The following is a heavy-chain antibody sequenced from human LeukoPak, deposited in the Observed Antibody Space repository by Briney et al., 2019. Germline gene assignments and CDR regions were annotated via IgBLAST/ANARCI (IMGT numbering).Heavy chain of an antibody. CDR3: ARDGVGDAFDI. CDR2: INPNSGGI. D-gene: IGHD3-10*01. CDR1: GYTFTGYY. Sequence: ASVKVSCKASGYTFTGYYMHWVRQAPGQGLEWMGWINPNSGGINYAQKFQGWVTMTRDTSISTAYMELSRLRSDDTAVYYCARDGVGDAFDIWGQGTMVTVSS. V-gene: IGHV1-2*04. J-gene: IGHJ3*02.